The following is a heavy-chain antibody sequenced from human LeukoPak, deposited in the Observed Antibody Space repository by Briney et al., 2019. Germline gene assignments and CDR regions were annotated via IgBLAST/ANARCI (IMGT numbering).Heavy chain of an antibody. Sequence: PSETLSLTCAVYGGSFSGYYWSWIRQPPGKGLEWIGEINHSVSTNYNPSLKSRVTISVDTSKNQFSLKLSSLTAADTAVYYCARGLSIVGATGDYWGQGTLVTVSS. V-gene: IGHV4-34*01. J-gene: IGHJ4*02. CDR3: ARGLSIVGATGDY. CDR2: INHSVST. D-gene: IGHD1-26*01. CDR1: GGSFSGYY.